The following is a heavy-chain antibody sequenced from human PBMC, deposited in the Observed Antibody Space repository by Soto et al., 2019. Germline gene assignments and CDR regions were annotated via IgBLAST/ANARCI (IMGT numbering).Heavy chain of an antibody. CDR2: FYQGGST. V-gene: IGHV4-34*01. CDR3: ARGMWPDRFAN. J-gene: IGHJ5*02. CDR1: GESLNYYY. D-gene: IGHD2-21*01. Sequence: HVQLRQWGAGLLKPSDTLSLTCAVYGESLNYYYWSWIRQAPGKGLEWIGEFYQGGSTHYNPSVKRRVTISVDLSSPQFSLNLTSVSAADTATYYCARGMWPDRFANWGQGTLVTVSS.